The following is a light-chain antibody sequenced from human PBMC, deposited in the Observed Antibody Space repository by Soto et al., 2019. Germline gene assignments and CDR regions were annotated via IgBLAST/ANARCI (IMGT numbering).Light chain of an antibody. CDR3: SSYTDSSNYV. CDR1: SSDVGGYNY. V-gene: IGLV2-14*01. Sequence: QSALTQPASVSGSPGQSIIISCTGTSSDVGGYNYVSWYQHHPGKAPKLMIYEVSNRPSGVSNRFSGSKSGNTASLTISGLQAEDEADYYCSSYTDSSNYVFGTGTKLTVL. J-gene: IGLJ1*01. CDR2: EVS.